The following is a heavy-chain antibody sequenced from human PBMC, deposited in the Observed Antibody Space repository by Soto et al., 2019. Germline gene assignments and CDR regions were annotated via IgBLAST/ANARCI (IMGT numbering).Heavy chain of an antibody. CDR1: GYTFTSYY. D-gene: IGHD1-26*01. J-gene: IGHJ4*02. Sequence: GASVKVSCKASGYTFTSYYMHWVRQAPGQGLEWMGIINPSGGSTSYAQKFQGRVTMTRDTSTSTVYMELSSLRSEDTAVYYCARGRGIVGATNPHLDYWGQGTLVTVSS. CDR3: ARGRGIVGATNPHLDY. CDR2: INPSGGST. V-gene: IGHV1-46*01.